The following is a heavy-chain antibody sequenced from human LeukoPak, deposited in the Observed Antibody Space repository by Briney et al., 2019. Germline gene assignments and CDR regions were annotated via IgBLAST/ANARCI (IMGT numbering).Heavy chain of an antibody. CDR3: AKDEQYFDWLLYAALDY. D-gene: IGHD3-9*01. Sequence: GGSLRLSCAASGFTFSSYGMHWVRQAPGKGLEWVAVISYDGSNKYYADSVKGRFTISRDNSKNTLYLRMNSLRAEDTAVYYCAKDEQYFDWLLYAALDYWGQGTLVTVSS. J-gene: IGHJ4*02. V-gene: IGHV3-30*18. CDR2: ISYDGSNK. CDR1: GFTFSSYG.